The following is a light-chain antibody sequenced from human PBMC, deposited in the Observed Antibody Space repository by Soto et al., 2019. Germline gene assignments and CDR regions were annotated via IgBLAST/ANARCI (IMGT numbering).Light chain of an antibody. Sequence: DIQMTPAHTKSSASGVDTVTITCRASQTIGTWLAWYQQKPAKAPKLLIYKASTLESGVPSRFSGSGSGTEFSLTISSLQADGFVTYYCQQYKALSTFGGGTKVDIK. CDR1: QTIGTW. J-gene: IGKJ4*01. CDR2: KAS. CDR3: QQYKALST. V-gene: IGKV1-5*03.